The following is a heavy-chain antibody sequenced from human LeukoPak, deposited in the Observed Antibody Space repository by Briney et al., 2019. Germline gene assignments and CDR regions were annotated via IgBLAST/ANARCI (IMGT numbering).Heavy chain of an antibody. CDR2: ISAYNGNT. D-gene: IGHD3-3*01. V-gene: IGHV1-18*01. J-gene: IGHJ6*03. CDR3: AREDSPYDFWSGYYSYYYYMDV. CDR1: GYTFTSYG. Sequence: ASVKVSCKASGYTFTSYGISWVRQAPGQGLEWMGWISAYNGNTNYAQKLQGRVTMTTDTSTSTAYMELRSLRSDDTAVYYCAREDSPYDFWSGYYSYYYYMDVWGKGTTVTVSS.